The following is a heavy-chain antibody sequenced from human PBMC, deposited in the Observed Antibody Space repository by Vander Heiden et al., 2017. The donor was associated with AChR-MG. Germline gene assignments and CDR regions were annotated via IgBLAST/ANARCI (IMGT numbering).Heavy chain of an antibody. Sequence: QVQVQQWGAGLLKPSEPLSLTCAVYGGPFTTYYWNWIRQPPGKGLEWIVEIDHNGATRYNPALKSRVTISVDTSKKQFSLKLTSMTAADTAMYYCLKVGRIAGVPVQYWGQGTQVTVSS. CDR1: GGPFTTYY. CDR3: LKVGRIAGVPVQY. J-gene: IGHJ4*02. CDR2: IDHNGAT. D-gene: IGHD6-13*01. V-gene: IGHV4-34*01.